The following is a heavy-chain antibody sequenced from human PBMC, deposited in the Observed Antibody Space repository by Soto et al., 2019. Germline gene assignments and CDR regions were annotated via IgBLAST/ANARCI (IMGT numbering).Heavy chain of an antibody. CDR1: GGSISSYY. J-gene: IGHJ6*03. D-gene: IGHD2-8*01. CDR3: ARARAGLGYYYYYYYMDV. V-gene: IGHV4-59*01. CDR2: IYYSGST. Sequence: SETLSLTCTVSGGSISSYYWSWIRQPPGKGLEWIGYIYYSGSTNYNPSLKSRVTISVDTSKNQFSLKLSSVTAADTAVYYCARARAGLGYYYYYYYMDVWGKGTTVTVSS.